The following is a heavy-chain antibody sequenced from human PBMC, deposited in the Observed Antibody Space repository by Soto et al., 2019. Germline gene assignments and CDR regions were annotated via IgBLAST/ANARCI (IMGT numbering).Heavy chain of an antibody. J-gene: IGHJ5*02. Sequence: GASVKVFCKASGYTFTSYGISWVRQAPGQGLEWKGWISAYNGNTNYAQKLQGRVTMTTDTSTSTAYMELRSLRSDDTAVYYCARDFSLLSGGWFDPWGQGTLVTVSS. CDR1: GYTFTSYG. V-gene: IGHV1-18*04. D-gene: IGHD3-10*01. CDR3: ARDFSLLSGGWFDP. CDR2: ISAYNGNT.